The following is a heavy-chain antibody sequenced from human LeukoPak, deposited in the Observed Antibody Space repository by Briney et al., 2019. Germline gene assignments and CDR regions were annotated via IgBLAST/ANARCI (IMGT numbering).Heavy chain of an antibody. J-gene: IGHJ6*03. V-gene: IGHV3-20*04. Sequence: GGSLRLSCAASGFTFDDYGMSWVRQAPGKGLEWVSGINWNGGSTGYADSVKGRFTISRDNAKNSLYLQMNSLRAEDTALYYCARDSVLLIYYYYYMVVWGKGTTVTVSS. CDR3: ARDSVLLIYYYYYMVV. CDR2: INWNGGST. CDR1: GFTFDDYG. D-gene: IGHD3-10*01.